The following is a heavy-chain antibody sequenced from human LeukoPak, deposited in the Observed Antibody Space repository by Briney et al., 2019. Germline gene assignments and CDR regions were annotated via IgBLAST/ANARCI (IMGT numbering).Heavy chain of an antibody. J-gene: IGHJ4*02. D-gene: IGHD3-22*01. V-gene: IGHV3-23*01. CDR3: ARGPTRSNYYDSSGYLYY. Sequence: GGSLRLSCAASGFTFSSYAMSWVRQAPGKGLEWVSAISGSGGSTYYADSVKGRFTISRDNAKNSLYLQMNSLRAEDTAVYYCARGPTRSNYYDSSGYLYYWGQGTLVTVSS. CDR1: GFTFSSYA. CDR2: ISGSGGST.